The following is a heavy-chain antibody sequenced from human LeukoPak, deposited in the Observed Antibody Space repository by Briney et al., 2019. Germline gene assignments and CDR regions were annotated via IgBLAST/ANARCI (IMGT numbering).Heavy chain of an antibody. V-gene: IGHV4-59*01. Sequence: SETLSLTCTVSGGSISSYYWCWIRQPPGKGLEWIGYIYYSGSTNYNPSLKSRVTISVDTSKNQFSLKLSSVTAADTAVYYCASGVLTVTLFGYWGQGTLVTVSS. J-gene: IGHJ4*02. CDR1: GGSISSYY. CDR2: IYYSGST. CDR3: ASGVLTVTLFGY. D-gene: IGHD4-11*01.